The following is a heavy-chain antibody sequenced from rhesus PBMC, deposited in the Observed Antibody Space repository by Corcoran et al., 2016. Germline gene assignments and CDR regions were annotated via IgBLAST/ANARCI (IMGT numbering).Heavy chain of an antibody. D-gene: IGHD6S26*01. V-gene: IGHV4S10*01. CDR2: IYGSRTST. Sequence: QVQLQESGPGVVKPSETLSLTCAVSGGSISASYRWSWIRHPPGKGLEWIGYIYGSRTSTNYNPSLKSRGTISKDTSKNQFSLKLSSGTAADTAVYYCARDTGIAAAGPGDYWGQGVLVTVSS. J-gene: IGHJ4*01. CDR3: ARDTGIAAAGPGDY. CDR1: GGSISASYR.